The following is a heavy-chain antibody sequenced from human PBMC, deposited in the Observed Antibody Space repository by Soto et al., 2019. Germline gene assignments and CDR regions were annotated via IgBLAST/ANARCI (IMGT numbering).Heavy chain of an antibody. CDR2: MYNTGST. CDR1: GGTISRYY. Sequence: QVQLQESGPGLVKPSETLSLTCTVSGGTISRYYWSWIQQPPGKGLEWIGYMYNTGSTVYNPSFKSRVTISVDTSKNQFSLKLNSVTAADTAMYYCARDLWGYCGTDCYPLDVWGQGTTVTVSS. V-gene: IGHV4-59*01. CDR3: ARDLWGYCGTDCYPLDV. J-gene: IGHJ6*02. D-gene: IGHD2-21*02.